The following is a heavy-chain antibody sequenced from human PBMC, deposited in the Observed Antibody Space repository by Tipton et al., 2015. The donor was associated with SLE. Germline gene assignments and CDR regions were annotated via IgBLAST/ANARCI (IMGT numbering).Heavy chain of an antibody. CDR3: ATCIAVAGSGNY. CDR2: IYSGGST. D-gene: IGHD6-19*01. J-gene: IGHJ4*02. V-gene: IGHV3-23*03. CDR1: GFTFTSYA. Sequence: GSLRLSCAASGFTFTSYAMTWVRQAPGKGLEWVSVIYSGGSTYYADSVKGRFTISRDNFNNTLYLQMNNPKAEDTALYYCATCIAVAGSGNYWGQGTLVTVSS.